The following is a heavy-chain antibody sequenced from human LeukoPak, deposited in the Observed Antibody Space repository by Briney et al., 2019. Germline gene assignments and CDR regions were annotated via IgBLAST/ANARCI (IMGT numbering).Heavy chain of an antibody. CDR3: ARDSSGYQ. D-gene: IGHD3-22*01. J-gene: IGHJ4*02. Sequence: GGSLRLSCAASGFTFSSCWMSWVRQAPGKGLEWVANIKEDGSEKYYGDSVKGRFTISRDNAKNSLYLQINSLRAEDTALYYCARDSSGYQWGQGTLVTVSS. CDR2: IKEDGSEK. CDR1: GFTFSSCW. V-gene: IGHV3-7*01.